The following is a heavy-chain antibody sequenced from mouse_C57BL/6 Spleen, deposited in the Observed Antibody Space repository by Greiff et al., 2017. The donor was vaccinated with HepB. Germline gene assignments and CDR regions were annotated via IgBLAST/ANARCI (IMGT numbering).Heavy chain of an antibody. V-gene: IGHV1-64*01. Sequence: QVQLKQPGAELVKPGASVKLSCKASGYTFTSYWMHWVKQRPGQGLEWIGMIHPNSGSTNYNEKFKSKATLTVDKSSSTAYMQLSSLTSEDSAVYYCAREGGRYFDVWGTGTRVTVSS. D-gene: IGHD3-3*01. CDR1: GYTFTSYW. CDR2: IHPNSGST. CDR3: AREGGRYFDV. J-gene: IGHJ1*03.